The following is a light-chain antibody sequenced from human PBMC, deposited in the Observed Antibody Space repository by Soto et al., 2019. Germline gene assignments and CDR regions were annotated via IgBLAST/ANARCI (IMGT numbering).Light chain of an antibody. Sequence: EIVLTQSPGTLSLSPGERATLSCRASQSVSSSYLAWYQQKPGQAPRLLIYGASTRATGIPARFSGSGSGTEFTLTISSLQPEDFATYYCQQSFSPLLTFGGGTKVDIK. CDR1: QSVSSSY. V-gene: IGKV3-20*01. CDR3: QQSFSPLLT. CDR2: GAS. J-gene: IGKJ4*01.